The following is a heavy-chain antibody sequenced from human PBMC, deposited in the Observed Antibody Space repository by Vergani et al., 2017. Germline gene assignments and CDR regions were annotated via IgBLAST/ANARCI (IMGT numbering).Heavy chain of an antibody. CDR1: EYSFGNYW. V-gene: IGHV5-51*01. Sequence: EVELVQSGPEMRKPGESLKIPCKGSEYSFGNYWIGWVRQRPGKGLEWMGIIYPADSDTRYSPSFQGQVTISADKSISTAFLQWDSLKASDTALYYCARHTTYSDSWGQGTLVTVSS. D-gene: IGHD1-1*01. CDR3: ARHTTYSDS. CDR2: IYPADSDT. J-gene: IGHJ4*02.